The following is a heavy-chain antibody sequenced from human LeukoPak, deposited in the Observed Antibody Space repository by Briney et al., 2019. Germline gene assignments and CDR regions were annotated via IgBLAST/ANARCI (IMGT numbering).Heavy chain of an antibody. CDR2: IHYSGST. D-gene: IGHD4-17*01. J-gene: IGHJ5*02. CDR3: AMSDTVSTNNWFDP. V-gene: IGHV4-39*01. CDR1: GGSISSKTYY. Sequence: PSETLSLTCNVSGGSISSKTYYWGWIRRPPGKGLEWIGNIHYSGSTYYSPSLQSRATISVDTSKTQLSLKLSSLTAADTAVHYCAMSDTVSTNNWFDPWGQGTLVTVSS.